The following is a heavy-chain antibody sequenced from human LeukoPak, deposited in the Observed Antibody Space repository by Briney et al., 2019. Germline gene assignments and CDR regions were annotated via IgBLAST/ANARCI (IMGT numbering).Heavy chain of an antibody. CDR3: ARGHYDSSGIIGY. V-gene: IGHV4-59*01. CDR2: IYYSGST. CDR1: GGSISSYY. J-gene: IGHJ4*02. D-gene: IGHD3-22*01. Sequence: SETLSLTCTVSGGSISSYYWSWIRQPPGKGLEWIGYIYYSGSTNYNPSLKSRVTISVDTSKNQFSLKLSSVTAADTAVYYCARGHYDSSGIIGYWGQGTLVTVSS.